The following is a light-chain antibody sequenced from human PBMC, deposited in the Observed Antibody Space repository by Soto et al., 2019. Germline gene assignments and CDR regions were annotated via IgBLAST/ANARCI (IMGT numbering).Light chain of an antibody. CDR1: SGHNNYA. V-gene: IGLV4-69*01. CDR3: QTWGTGIHV. Sequence: QPVLTQSPSASASLGASVKLTCTLSSGHNNYAIAWHQQQPEKGPRYLMKITSDGSHTKGDGIPDRFSGSSSGAERYLTISSLQSEDEADYYCQTWGTGIHVFGTGTQLTVL. CDR2: ITSDGSH. J-gene: IGLJ1*01.